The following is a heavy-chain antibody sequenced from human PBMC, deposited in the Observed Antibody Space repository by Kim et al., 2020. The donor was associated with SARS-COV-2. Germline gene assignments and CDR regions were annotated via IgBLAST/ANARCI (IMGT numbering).Heavy chain of an antibody. J-gene: IGHJ3*02. D-gene: IGHD1-26*01. Sequence: SETLSLTCTVSGGSISSYYWSWIRQPPGKGLEWIGYIYYSGSTNYNPSLKSRVTISVDTSKNQFSLKLSSVTAADTAVYYCASISGSYYPHAFDIWGQGTMVTVSS. V-gene: IGHV4-59*01. CDR3: ASISGSYYPHAFDI. CDR1: GGSISSYY. CDR2: IYYSGST.